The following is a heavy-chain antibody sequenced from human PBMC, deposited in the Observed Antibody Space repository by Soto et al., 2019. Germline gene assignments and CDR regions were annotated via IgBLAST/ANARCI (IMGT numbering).Heavy chain of an antibody. Sequence: QVQLVQSGAEVKKPGSSVKVSCKASGGTFSSYTISWVRQAPGQGLEWMGRIIHILGIANYAQKFQGRVTITADKSTSTAYMELSSLRSEDTAVYYCARDGRGYDSRVGFDYWGQGTLVTVSS. D-gene: IGHD5-12*01. CDR2: IIHILGIA. CDR1: GGTFSSYT. J-gene: IGHJ4*02. CDR3: ARDGRGYDSRVGFDY. V-gene: IGHV1-69*08.